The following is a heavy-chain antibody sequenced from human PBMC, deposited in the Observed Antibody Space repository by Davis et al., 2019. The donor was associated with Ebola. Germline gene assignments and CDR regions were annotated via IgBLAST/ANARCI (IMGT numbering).Heavy chain of an antibody. CDR2: INRDGTTT. V-gene: IGHV3-74*01. CDR1: GFIFSNSW. D-gene: IGHD3-10*01. CDR3: ARGFYPYMVQGVIDY. Sequence: GESLKLSCAASGFIFSNSWMSWVRQRPGEGLVWVSHINRDGTTTNYADSVKGRFTIFRDNAKNSLYLQMNSLRAEDTAVYYCARGFYPYMVQGVIDYWGQGTLVTVSS. J-gene: IGHJ4*02.